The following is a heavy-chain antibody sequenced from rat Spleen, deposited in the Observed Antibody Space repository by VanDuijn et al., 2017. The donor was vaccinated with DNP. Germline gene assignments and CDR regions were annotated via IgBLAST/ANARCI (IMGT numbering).Heavy chain of an antibody. CDR3: ASPPRAY. Sequence: EVQLVESGGGLVQPGRSLKLSCAASGFTFSNYDMAWVRQAPTKGLEWVASISTSGGSTYYRDSVKGRFTVSRDNAKSTLYLQMDSLRSEDTATYYCASPPRAYWGQGVMVTVSS. CDR1: GFTFSNYD. D-gene: IGHD1-4*01. J-gene: IGHJ2*01. CDR2: ISTSGGST. V-gene: IGHV5-25*01.